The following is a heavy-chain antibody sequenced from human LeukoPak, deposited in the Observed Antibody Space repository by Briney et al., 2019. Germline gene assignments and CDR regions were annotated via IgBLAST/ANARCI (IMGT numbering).Heavy chain of an antibody. CDR2: IYSGGST. CDR3: ASGRYGSGSYGDY. Sequence: PGGSLRLSCAASGFTVSSNHMSWVRQAPGKGLEWVSVIYSGGSTYYADSVKGRFTISRDNSKNTLYLQMNSLRAEDTAAHYCASGRYGSGSYGDYWGQGTLVTVSS. V-gene: IGHV3-53*01. J-gene: IGHJ4*02. D-gene: IGHD3-10*01. CDR1: GFTVSSNH.